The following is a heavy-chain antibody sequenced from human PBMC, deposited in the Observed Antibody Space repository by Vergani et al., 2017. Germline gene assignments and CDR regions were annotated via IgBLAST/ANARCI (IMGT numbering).Heavy chain of an antibody. J-gene: IGHJ4*02. CDR2: INHSGST. CDR1: GGSFSGYY. CDR3: ARGKQWLVRRLGQDY. V-gene: IGHV4-34*01. D-gene: IGHD6-19*01. Sequence: QVQLQQWGAGLLKPSETLSLTCAVYGGSFSGYYWSWIRQPPGKGLEWIGEINHSGSTNYNPSLKGRVTISVDTSKNQFSLKLSAVTAADTAVYYCARGKQWLVRRLGQDYWGQGTLVTVSS.